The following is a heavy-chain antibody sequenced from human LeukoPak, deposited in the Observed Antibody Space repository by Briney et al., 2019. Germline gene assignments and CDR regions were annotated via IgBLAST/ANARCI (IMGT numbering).Heavy chain of an antibody. J-gene: IGHJ3*02. Sequence: PGGSLSLSCAASGFTFSSYGMHWVRQAPGKGLEWVAFIRYDGSNKYYADSVKGRFTISRDNSKNTLYLQMNSLRAEDTAVYYCAKDTRDYGDYHYAFDIWGQGTMVTVSS. CDR1: GFTFSSYG. CDR3: AKDTRDYGDYHYAFDI. CDR2: IRYDGSNK. D-gene: IGHD4-17*01. V-gene: IGHV3-30*02.